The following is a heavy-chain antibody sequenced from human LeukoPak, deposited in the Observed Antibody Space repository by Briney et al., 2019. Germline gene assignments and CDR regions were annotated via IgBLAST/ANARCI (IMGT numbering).Heavy chain of an antibody. J-gene: IGHJ3*02. CDR3: TTELTMIVVDDAFDI. V-gene: IGHV3-15*01. CDR1: GFTFSNAW. D-gene: IGHD3-22*01. CDR2: IKSKTDGGTT. Sequence: GGSLRLSCAASGFTFSNAWMSWVRQAPGKGLEWVGSIKSKTDGGTTDYAAPVKGRFTISRDDSKNTLYLQMNSLKTEDTAVYYCTTELTMIVVDDAFDIWGQGTMVTVSS.